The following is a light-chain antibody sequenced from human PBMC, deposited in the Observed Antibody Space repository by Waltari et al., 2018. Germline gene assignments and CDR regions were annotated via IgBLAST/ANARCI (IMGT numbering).Light chain of an antibody. Sequence: DIQMTLSPSTMSASVVYRFTMTCRASQSISNWLAWYQQKPGKAPKLLIYKASTLESGVPSRFSGSGSGTEFTLTISSLQPDDFATYYCQQYNSYSLLTFGGGTKVEIK. CDR3: QQYNSYSLLT. CDR1: QSISNW. CDR2: KAS. V-gene: IGKV1-5*03. J-gene: IGKJ4*01.